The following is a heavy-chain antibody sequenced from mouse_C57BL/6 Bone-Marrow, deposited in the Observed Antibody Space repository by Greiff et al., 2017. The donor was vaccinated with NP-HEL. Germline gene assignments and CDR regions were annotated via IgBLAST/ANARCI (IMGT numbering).Heavy chain of an antibody. CDR2: SRNKANDYTT. V-gene: IGHV7-1*01. Sequence: EVQLMESGGGLVQSGRSLRLSCATSGFTFSDFYMEWVRQAPGKGLEWIAASRNKANDYTTEYSASVKGRFIVSRDTSQSILYLQMNALRAEDTAIYYCARDEEGMNAMDYWGQGTSVTVSS. CDR1: GFTFSDFY. CDR3: ARDEEGMNAMDY. J-gene: IGHJ4*01.